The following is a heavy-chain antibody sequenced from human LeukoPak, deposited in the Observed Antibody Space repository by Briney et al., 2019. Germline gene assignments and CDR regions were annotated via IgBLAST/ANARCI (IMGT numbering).Heavy chain of an antibody. CDR1: GGSFSGYY. J-gene: IGHJ4*02. Sequence: SETLSLTCAVYGGSFSGYYRSWIRQPPGKGLEWIGEINHSGSANYNPSLKSRVTISVDTSKNQFSLKLSSVTAADTAVYYCARRGMITFGYWGQGTLVTVPS. V-gene: IGHV4-34*01. CDR2: INHSGSA. CDR3: ARRGMITFGY. D-gene: IGHD3-16*01.